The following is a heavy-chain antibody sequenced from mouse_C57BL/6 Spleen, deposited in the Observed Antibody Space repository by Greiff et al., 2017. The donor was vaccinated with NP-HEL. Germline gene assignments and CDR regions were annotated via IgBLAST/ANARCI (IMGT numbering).Heavy chain of an antibody. V-gene: IGHV3-6*01. J-gene: IGHJ3*01. Sequence: EVQLQQSGPGLVKPSQSLSLTCSVTGYSITSGYYWNWIRQFPGNKLEWMGYISYDGSNNYNPSLKNRISITRDTSKNQFFLKLNSVTTEDTATYYCARNAMGSWFAYWGQGTLVTVSA. CDR3: ARNAMGSWFAY. CDR1: GYSITSGYY. D-gene: IGHD1-1*02. CDR2: ISYDGSN.